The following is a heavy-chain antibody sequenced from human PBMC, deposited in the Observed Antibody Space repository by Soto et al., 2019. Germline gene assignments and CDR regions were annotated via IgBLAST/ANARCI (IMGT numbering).Heavy chain of an antibody. CDR1: GYDFTTYG. Sequence: QVHLGQSEAEVKKPGASVKVSCKGSGYDFTTYGITWVRQAPGQGLEWMAWISAHNGNTDYAQKLQGRVTVTRDTSTSTAYKELRSLRSDDTAMYYCARGRCGDYWGQGALVTVSS. J-gene: IGHJ4*02. CDR3: ARGRCGDY. V-gene: IGHV1-18*01. CDR2: ISAHNGNT.